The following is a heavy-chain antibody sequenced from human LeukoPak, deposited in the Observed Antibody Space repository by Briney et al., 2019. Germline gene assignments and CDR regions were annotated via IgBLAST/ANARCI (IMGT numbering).Heavy chain of an antibody. J-gene: IGHJ3*02. CDR3: ASSLDDYGDDAFDI. Sequence: GASVKVSCKASGYTFTSYGISWVRQAPGQGLELMGWISAYNGNTNYAQKLQGRVTMTTDTSTSTAYMELRSLRSDDTAVYYCASSLDDYGDDAFDIWGQGTMVTVSS. CDR1: GYTFTSYG. D-gene: IGHD4-17*01. CDR2: ISAYNGNT. V-gene: IGHV1-18*01.